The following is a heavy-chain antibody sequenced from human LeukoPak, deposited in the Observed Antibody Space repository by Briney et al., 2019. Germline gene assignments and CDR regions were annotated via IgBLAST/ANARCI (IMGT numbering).Heavy chain of an antibody. CDR2: INSDGSST. V-gene: IGHV3-74*01. Sequence: GGSLRLSCAASRFTFSTYWMHWVRQAPGKGLVWVSRINSDGSSTDYADSVKGRFTISRDNAKNTLYLQMNSLRAEDTALYYCLGSSGLWGFDYWGQGTLVTGSS. CDR3: LGSSGLWGFDY. CDR1: RFTFSTYW. D-gene: IGHD6-19*01. J-gene: IGHJ4*02.